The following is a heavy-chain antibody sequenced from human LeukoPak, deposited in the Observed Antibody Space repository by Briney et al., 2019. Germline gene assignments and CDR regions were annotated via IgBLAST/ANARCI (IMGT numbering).Heavy chain of an antibody. CDR1: GFTFSDHY. V-gene: IGHV3-72*01. CDR2: TKNKANSHTT. Sequence: GGSLRLYCAASGFTFSDHYMEWLRQAQGKGREWVVHTKNKANSHTTEYAASVKGRFTISRDDSKNSLYLQMNSLKTEDTAVYYCARYTAHDAFDIWGQGTMVTVSS. J-gene: IGHJ3*02. D-gene: IGHD3-16*02. CDR3: ARYTAHDAFDI.